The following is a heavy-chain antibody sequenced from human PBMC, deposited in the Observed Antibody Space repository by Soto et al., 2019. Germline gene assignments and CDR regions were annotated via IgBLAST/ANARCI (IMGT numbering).Heavy chain of an antibody. CDR3: ARALDRLAETFIDY. J-gene: IGHJ4*02. CDR1: GYTFTSYG. Sequence: ASVNVSCKASGYTFTSYGISWVRQAPGQGLEWMGWISAYNGNTNYAQKLQGRVTMTTDTSTSTAYMELRSLRSDDTAVYYCARALDRLAETFIDYWGQGTLVTVSS. V-gene: IGHV1-18*01. D-gene: IGHD3-16*01. CDR2: ISAYNGNT.